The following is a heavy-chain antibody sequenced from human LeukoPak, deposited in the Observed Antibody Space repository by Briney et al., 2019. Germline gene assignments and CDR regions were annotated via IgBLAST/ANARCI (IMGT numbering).Heavy chain of an antibody. D-gene: IGHD2-2*01. J-gene: IGHJ6*03. V-gene: IGHV3-74*01. CDR2: INTDGSTT. Sequence: GGSLRLSCVVSGFTFSTYWMYWVRQAPGKGLVWVSRINTDGSTTNYADSVKGRFTISRDNAKNSLYLQMNGLRAEDTALYYCARVVEDIVVVPAAHPLDYYYYYMDVWGKGTTVTVSS. CDR1: GFTFSTYW. CDR3: ARVVEDIVVVPAAHPLDYYYYYMDV.